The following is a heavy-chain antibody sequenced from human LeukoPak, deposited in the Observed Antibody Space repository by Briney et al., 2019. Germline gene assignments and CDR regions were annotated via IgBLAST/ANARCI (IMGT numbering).Heavy chain of an antibody. CDR3: AREVATGFSCFDY. CDR1: GFTVNNNY. CDR2: IYSGDSI. D-gene: IGHD2-21*02. V-gene: IGHV3-53*01. J-gene: IGHJ4*02. Sequence: PGGSLRLSCAASGFTVNNNYMNWVRQAPGKGLEWVSLIYSGDSIYYADSVKGRFIISRDNSKNTLYLQMNSLRAEDTAVYYCAREVATGFSCFDYWGQGTQVTVSS.